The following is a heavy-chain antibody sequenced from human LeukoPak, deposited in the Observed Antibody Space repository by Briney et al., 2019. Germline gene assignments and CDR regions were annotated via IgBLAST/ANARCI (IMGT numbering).Heavy chain of an antibody. CDR3: ARERGGRPQEAFDI. J-gene: IGHJ3*02. V-gene: IGHV4-59*01. Sequence: SETLSLTCTVSGDSISTYFWTWIRQPPGKGLEWIGYIYYTESTYYNPSLKSRVIMSVDTSKNQFSLRLRSVTAADTAVYYCARERGGRPQEAFDIWGQGTMVTVSS. CDR1: GDSISTYF. CDR2: IYYTEST. D-gene: IGHD3-10*01.